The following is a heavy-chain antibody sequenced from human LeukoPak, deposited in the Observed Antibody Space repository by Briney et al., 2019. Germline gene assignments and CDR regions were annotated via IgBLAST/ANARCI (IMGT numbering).Heavy chain of an antibody. D-gene: IGHD3-22*01. J-gene: IGHJ4*02. CDR2: IDGDESAT. CDR3: VRTHSSGYYYFDS. CDR1: GFTFRSHW. V-gene: IGHV3-74*01. Sequence: PGGSLRLSCAASGFTFRSHWMHWVRQAPGKGLIWVSRIDGDESATYYGDSVKGRFTISRDNAKNTLYLQMNSLRVEGTAVYYCVRTHSSGYYYFDSWGQGTLVTVSS.